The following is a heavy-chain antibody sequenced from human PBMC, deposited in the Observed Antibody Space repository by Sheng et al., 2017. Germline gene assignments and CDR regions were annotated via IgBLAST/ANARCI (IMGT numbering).Heavy chain of an antibody. V-gene: IGHV3-74*01. J-gene: IGHJ4*02. CDR3: ARDGPQVGATIDY. D-gene: IGHD1-26*01. CDR2: INGDGNTT. CDR1: GFTFSSYW. Sequence: EVQLVESGGGLVQPGGSLRLSCAASGFTFSSYWMHWVLQAPGKGLVWVSRINGDGNTTRYADSVKGRFTISRDNAKSSLYLQMNSLRPEDTAVYYCARDGPQVGATIDYWGQGTLV.